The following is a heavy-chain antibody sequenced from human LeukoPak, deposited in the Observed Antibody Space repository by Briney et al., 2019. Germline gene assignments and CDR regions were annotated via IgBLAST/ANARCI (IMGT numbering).Heavy chain of an antibody. V-gene: IGHV3-23*01. Sequence: GGSLRLSCAASGFTFSSYAMSWVRQAPGKGLEWVSAISGSGGSTYYADSVKGRFTISRDNSKNTLCLQMNSLRAEDPAVYYCAEMYYYGSGSPPWGQGTLVTVSS. CDR1: GFTFSSYA. D-gene: IGHD3-10*01. CDR2: ISGSGGST. CDR3: AEMYYYGSGSPP. J-gene: IGHJ5*02.